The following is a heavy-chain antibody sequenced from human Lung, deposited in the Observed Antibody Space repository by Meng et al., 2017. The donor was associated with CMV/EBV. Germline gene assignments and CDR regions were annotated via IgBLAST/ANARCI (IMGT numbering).Heavy chain of an antibody. CDR2: IYYSGST. D-gene: IGHD2-2*01. CDR1: GGSISSGGYY. J-gene: IGHJ4*02. V-gene: IGHV4-31*03. Sequence: LXXTVSGGSISSGGYYWSWIRQHPGKGLEWIGYIYYSGSTYYNPSLKSRVTISVDTSKNQFSLKLSSVTAADTAVYYCARVGCSSTSCPDYWGQGTLVXVSS. CDR3: ARVGCSSTSCPDY.